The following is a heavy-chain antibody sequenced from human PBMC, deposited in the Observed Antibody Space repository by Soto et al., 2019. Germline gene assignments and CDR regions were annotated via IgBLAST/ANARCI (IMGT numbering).Heavy chain of an antibody. V-gene: IGHV3-30*18. CDR2: ISYDGSNK. CDR1: GFTFSSYG. Sequence: GGSLRLSCAASGFTFSSYGMHWVRQAPGKGLEWVAVISYDGSNKYYADSVKGRFTISRDNSKNTLYLQMNSLRAEDTAVYYCAKVIYGGNSGLYYYGMDVWGQGTTVTVSS. J-gene: IGHJ6*02. CDR3: AKVIYGGNSGLYYYGMDV. D-gene: IGHD4-17*01.